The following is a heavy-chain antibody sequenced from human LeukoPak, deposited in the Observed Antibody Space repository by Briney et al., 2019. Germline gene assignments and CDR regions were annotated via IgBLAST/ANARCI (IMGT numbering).Heavy chain of an antibody. CDR1: GFTFNDYA. CDR3: AKADTAMAPPDY. Sequence: PGRSLRLSCAASGFTFNDYAMHWVRQAPGKGLEWVSGISWNSGSIGYADSVKGRFTISRDNAKNSLYLQMNSLRAEDTALYYCAKADTAMAPPDYWGPGTLVTVSS. V-gene: IGHV3-9*01. CDR2: ISWNSGSI. J-gene: IGHJ4*02. D-gene: IGHD5-18*01.